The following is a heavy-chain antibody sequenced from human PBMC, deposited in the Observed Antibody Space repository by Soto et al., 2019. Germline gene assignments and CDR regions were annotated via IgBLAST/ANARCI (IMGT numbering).Heavy chain of an antibody. J-gene: IGHJ4*02. CDR2: IIPIFGTA. V-gene: IGHV1-69*01. Sequence: QVQLVQSGAEVKKTGSSVKVSCKASGGTFSSYAISWVRQAPGQGLEWMGGIIPIFGTANYAQKFQGRVTMTAEESTSTAYMELSSLRSEDTDVYYCASNPFPYYDYVWGSYRPISLAYWGQGTLVTVSS. CDR1: GGTFSSYA. CDR3: ASNPFPYYDYVWGSYRPISLAY. D-gene: IGHD3-16*02.